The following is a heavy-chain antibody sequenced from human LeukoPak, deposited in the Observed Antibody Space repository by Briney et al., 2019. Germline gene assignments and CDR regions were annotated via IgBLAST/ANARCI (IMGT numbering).Heavy chain of an antibody. CDR3: ARGMDSSSWYYTGGAFDI. V-gene: IGHV3-48*04. J-gene: IGHJ3*02. CDR1: RFTFSSYW. CDR2: ISSSSSTI. D-gene: IGHD6-13*01. Sequence: GGSLRLSCAASRFTFSSYWMSWVRQAPGKGLEWVSYISSSSSTIYYADSVKGRFTISRDNAKNSLYLQMNSLRAEDTAVYYCARGMDSSSWYYTGGAFDIWGQGTMVTVSS.